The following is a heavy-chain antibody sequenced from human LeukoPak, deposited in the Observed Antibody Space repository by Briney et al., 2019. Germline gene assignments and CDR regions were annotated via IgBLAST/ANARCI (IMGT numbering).Heavy chain of an antibody. CDR3: ARDGEIVVVVAATHWHYGMDV. D-gene: IGHD2-15*01. J-gene: IGHJ6*02. V-gene: IGHV1-69*13. CDR1: GGTFSSYA. CDR2: IIPIFGTA. Sequence: ASVKVSCKASGGTFSSYAISWVRQAPGQGLEWMGGIIPIFGTANYAQKFQGRVTITADESTSTAYMELSSLRSEDTAVYYCARDGEIVVVVAATHWHYGMDVWGQGTTVTVSS.